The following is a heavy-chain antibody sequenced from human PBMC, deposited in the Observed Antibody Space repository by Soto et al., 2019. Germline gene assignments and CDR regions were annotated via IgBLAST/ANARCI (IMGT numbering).Heavy chain of an antibody. CDR1: GFTFSSYA. D-gene: IGHD3-9*01. J-gene: IGHJ4*02. CDR3: AKHIIPPLPFTIFCPNDY. CDR2: ISGSGGST. Sequence: PGGSLRLSCAASGFTFSSYAMSWVRQAPGKGLEWVSAISGSGGSTYYADCVKGRFTISRDNSKNTLYLQMNSLRAEDTAVYYCAKHIIPPLPFTIFCPNDYWGQGTLVTVSS. V-gene: IGHV3-23*01.